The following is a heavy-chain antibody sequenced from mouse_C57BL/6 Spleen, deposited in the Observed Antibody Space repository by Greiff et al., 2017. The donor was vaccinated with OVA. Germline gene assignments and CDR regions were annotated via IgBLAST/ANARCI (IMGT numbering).Heavy chain of an antibody. D-gene: IGHD1-1*02. V-gene: IGHV7-3*01. J-gene: IGHJ2*01. CDR3: ARYYDGYLDY. Sequence: EVNVVESGGGLVQPGGSLSLSCAASGFTFTDYYMSWVRQPPGKALEWLGFIRNKANGYTTEYSASVKVRFTISRDNSQSILYLQMNALRAEDSATYYCARYYDGYLDYWGQGTTLTVSS. CDR2: IRNKANGYTT. CDR1: GFTFTDYY.